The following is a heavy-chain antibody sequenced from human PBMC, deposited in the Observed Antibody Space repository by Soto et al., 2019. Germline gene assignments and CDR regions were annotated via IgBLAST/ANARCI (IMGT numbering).Heavy chain of an antibody. V-gene: IGHV1-69*13. Sequence: SVKVSCKASGYTFSSYAISWVRQAPGQVLEWMGGIIPIFGTANYAQKFHGRVTITGAESTSTAYMELSSLRSEDTAVYYCAREVRRSFDFPWYSNYYYYGMDVWGQGTTVTVSS. D-gene: IGHD1-26*01. CDR3: AREVRRSFDFPWYSNYYYYGMDV. CDR2: IIPIFGTA. CDR1: GYTFSSYA. J-gene: IGHJ6*02.